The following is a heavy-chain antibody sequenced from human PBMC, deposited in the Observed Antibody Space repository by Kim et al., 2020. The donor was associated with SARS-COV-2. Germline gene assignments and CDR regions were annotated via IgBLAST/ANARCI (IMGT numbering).Heavy chain of an antibody. J-gene: IGHJ4*02. D-gene: IGHD1-26*01. CDR2: FYLSGNT. Sequence: SETLSLTCTVSGYSISSGYYWGWIRQPPGKELEWIGSFYLSGNTYYNPSLKSRVTISVDTSKNQFSLRLSSVTAADTAVYYFARVDLGGGCFDYWGQRILVTVSS. CDR1: GYSISSGYY. V-gene: IGHV4-38-2*02. CDR3: ARVDLGGGCFDY.